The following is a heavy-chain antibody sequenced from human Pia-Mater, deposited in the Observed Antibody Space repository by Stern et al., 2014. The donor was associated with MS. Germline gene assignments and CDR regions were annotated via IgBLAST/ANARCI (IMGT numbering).Heavy chain of an antibody. CDR2: IDWDGDK. CDR3: ARSPPYYEFWNDYYYFDY. D-gene: IGHD3-3*01. CDR1: GFSLSTSGMR. V-gene: IGHV2-70*04. Sequence: QVNLKESGPALVKPTQTLTLTCTFSGFSLSTSGMRVSWIRQPPGKALEWLASIDWDGDKFYSTSLKPRLTISKDTSKNQVVLTMTNMDPVDTATYYCARSPPYYEFWNDYYYFDYWGQGTLVAVSS. J-gene: IGHJ4*02.